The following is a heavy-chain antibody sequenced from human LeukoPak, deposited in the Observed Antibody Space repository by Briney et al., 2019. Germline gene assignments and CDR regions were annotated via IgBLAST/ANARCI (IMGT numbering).Heavy chain of an antibody. CDR1: GYTFSSYY. CDR3: AREASGGYFDY. J-gene: IGHJ4*02. Sequence: ASVKVSCKASGYTFSSYYMHWVRQAPGQGLEWVGLINPTGDSTNYAQSFRGRVTMTRGTSTSTVYMDLNSLRSEDTAVYYCAREASGGYFDYWGQGTLVTVSS. V-gene: IGHV1-46*01. CDR2: INPTGDST. D-gene: IGHD4-23*01.